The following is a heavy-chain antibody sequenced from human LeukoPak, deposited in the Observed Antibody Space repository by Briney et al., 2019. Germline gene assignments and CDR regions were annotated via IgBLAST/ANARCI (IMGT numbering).Heavy chain of an antibody. V-gene: IGHV1-2*02. CDR2: INPNSGGT. J-gene: IGHJ4*02. CDR3: ARAEIRYYDSSGYYSYYFDY. D-gene: IGHD3-22*01. CDR1: GYTFTGYY. Sequence: ASVKVSCKASGYTFTGYYMHWVRQAPGQGLEWMGWINPNSGGTNYAQKFQGRVTMTTDTSTSTAYMELRSLRSDDTAVYYCARAEIRYYDSSGYYSYYFDYWGQGTLVTVSS.